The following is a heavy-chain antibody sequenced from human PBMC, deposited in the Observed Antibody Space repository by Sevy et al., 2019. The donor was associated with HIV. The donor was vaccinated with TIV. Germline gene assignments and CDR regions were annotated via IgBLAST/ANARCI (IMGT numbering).Heavy chain of an antibody. V-gene: IGHV3-30*18. D-gene: IGHD3-3*01. CDR2: ISYGGHKK. Sequence: GGSLRLSCAASGFTFRNYGMHWVRQAPGKGLEWVALISYGGHKKYYADSVKGRFTISRDNSESTLSLQMDSLRPEDTGIYYCAKTREEWLMHDFADLWGQGALVTVSS. CDR3: AKTREEWLMHDFADL. CDR1: GFTFRNYG. J-gene: IGHJ5*02.